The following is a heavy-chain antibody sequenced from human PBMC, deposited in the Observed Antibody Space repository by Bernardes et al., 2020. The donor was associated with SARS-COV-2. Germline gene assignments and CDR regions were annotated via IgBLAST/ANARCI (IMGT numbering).Heavy chain of an antibody. CDR3: ARGGGSGSYYTAFDI. J-gene: IGHJ3*02. D-gene: IGHD3-10*01. Sequence: SETLSLTCTVCGGCISSCSYYWSWRLQPAGKGLEWIGHFHTSGNTNYNPSLKSRVTISIDTSKNQFSLKLSSVTAADTAVYYCARGGGSGSYYTAFDIWGQGTMVTVSS. V-gene: IGHV4-61*09. CDR1: GGCISSCSYY. CDR2: FHTSGNT.